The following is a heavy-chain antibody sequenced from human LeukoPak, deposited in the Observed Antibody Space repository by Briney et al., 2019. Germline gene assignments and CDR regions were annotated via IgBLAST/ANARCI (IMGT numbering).Heavy chain of an antibody. CDR1: GFTFSSYG. J-gene: IGHJ4*02. CDR2: ISYDGSNK. CDR3: ARVGVVAATDY. D-gene: IGHD2-15*01. V-gene: IGHV3-30*03. Sequence: GRSLRLSCAASGFTFSSYGMHWVRQAPGKGLEWVAVISYDGSNKYYADSVKGRFTISRDNAKNSLYLQMDSLRADDTAVYYCARVGVVAATDYWGQGTLVTVSS.